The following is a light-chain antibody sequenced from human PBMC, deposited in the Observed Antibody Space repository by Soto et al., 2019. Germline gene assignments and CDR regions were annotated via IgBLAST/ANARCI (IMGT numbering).Light chain of an antibody. CDR3: QQSYSTLGA. J-gene: IGKJ1*01. CDR2: AAS. CDR1: QSSSSY. Sequence: SSLSSSVGVRVTITCLGSQSSSSYVNWYQQKPGKAPKLLIYAASSLQSGVPSRFSGSGSGTDLTLTISSLQPEDLATYYMQQSYSTLGAIGQGTKVDI. V-gene: IGKV1-39*01.